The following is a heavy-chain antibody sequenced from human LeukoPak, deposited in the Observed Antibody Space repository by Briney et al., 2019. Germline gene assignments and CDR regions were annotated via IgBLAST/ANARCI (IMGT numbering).Heavy chain of an antibody. CDR2: ISWNSGSI. J-gene: IGHJ4*02. D-gene: IGHD1-26*01. CDR1: GFTFDDYA. CDR3: AKDKGIVAGYFDY. V-gene: IGHV3-9*01. Sequence: PGGSLRLSCAASGFTFDDYAMHWVRQAPGKGLGWVSGISWNSGSIGYADSVKGRFTISRDNAKNSLYLQMNSLRAEDTALYYCAKDKGIVAGYFDYWGQGTLVTVSS.